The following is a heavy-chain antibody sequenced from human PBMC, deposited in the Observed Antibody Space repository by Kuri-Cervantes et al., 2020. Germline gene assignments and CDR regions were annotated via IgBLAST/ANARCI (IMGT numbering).Heavy chain of an antibody. V-gene: IGHV1-18*01. CDR2: ISAYNGNT. J-gene: IGHJ4*02. CDR3: ARVPHPPILRFLEWLLYLDY. Sequence: ASVKVSCKASGATFSSYAVTWVRQAPGQGLEWMGWISAYNGNTNYAQKLQGRVTMTTDTSTSTAYMELRSLGSDDTAVYYCARVPHPPILRFLEWLLYLDYWGQGTLVTVSS. D-gene: IGHD3-3*01. CDR1: GATFSSYA.